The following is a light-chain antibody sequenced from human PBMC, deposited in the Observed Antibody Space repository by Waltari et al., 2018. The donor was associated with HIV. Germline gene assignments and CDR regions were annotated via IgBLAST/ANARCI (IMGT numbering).Light chain of an antibody. CDR1: RSNVGNNY. CDR3: SAWDDSLDRRV. CDR2: RNT. J-gene: IGLJ3*02. Sequence: QSVLAQPPSASGTPGQTVTISCSVTRSNVGNNYVYWYQHLPGTAPKLLIYRNTQPASGVPDRFFGSKSGTSASLAISGLRCEDEADYYCSAWDDSLDRRVFGGGTKLTVL. V-gene: IGLV1-47*01.